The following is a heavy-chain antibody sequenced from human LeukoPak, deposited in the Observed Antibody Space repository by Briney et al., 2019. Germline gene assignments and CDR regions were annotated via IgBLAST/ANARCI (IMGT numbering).Heavy chain of an antibody. CDR1: GFTFSSYA. V-gene: IGHV3-23*01. D-gene: IGHD6-19*01. CDR2: ISGSGGST. CDR3: AKGSSSGWYDFDY. J-gene: IGHJ4*02. Sequence: PGGSLRLSXAASGFTFSSYAMSWVRQAPGKGLEWVSAISGSGGSTYYADSVKGRFTISRDKSKNTLYLQMNSLRAEDTAVYYCAKGSSSGWYDFDYWGQGTLVTVSS.